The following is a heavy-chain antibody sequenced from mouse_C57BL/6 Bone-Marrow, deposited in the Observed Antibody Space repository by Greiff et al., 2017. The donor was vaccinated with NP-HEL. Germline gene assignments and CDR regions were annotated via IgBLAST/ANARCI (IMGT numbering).Heavy chain of an antibody. J-gene: IGHJ1*03. D-gene: IGHD2-4*01. CDR1: GYTFTSYG. CDR3: ARGDDDDWYFDV. Sequence: VQLQQSGAELARPGASVKLSCKAYGYTFTSYGISWVKQRTGQGLEWIGEIYPRSGNTYYNEKFKGKATLTADKSSSTAYMERRSLTSEDSAVYFCARGDDDDWYFDVWGTGTTVTVSA. CDR2: IYPRSGNT. V-gene: IGHV1-81*01.